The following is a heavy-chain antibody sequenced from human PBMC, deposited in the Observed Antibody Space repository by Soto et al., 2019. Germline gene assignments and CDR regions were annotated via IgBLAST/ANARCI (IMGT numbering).Heavy chain of an antibody. V-gene: IGHV3-66*01. J-gene: IGHJ3*02. CDR1: GFTVSSNY. CDR2: IYSGGST. CDR3: AKDLWRPEGYCTNGVCLSGDAFDI. Sequence: GGSLRLSCAASGFTVSSNYMSWVRQAPGKGLEWVSVIYSGGSTYYADSVKGRFTISRDNSKNTLYLQMNSLRAEDTAVYYCAKDLWRPEGYCTNGVCLSGDAFDIWGQGTMVTVS. D-gene: IGHD2-8*01.